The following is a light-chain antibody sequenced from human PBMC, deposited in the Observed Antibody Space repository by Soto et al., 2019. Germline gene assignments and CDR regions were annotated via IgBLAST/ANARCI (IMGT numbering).Light chain of an antibody. J-gene: IGKJ1*01. CDR2: AAS. CDR1: QSICFY. CDR3: QQSYSTPTWT. V-gene: IGKV1-39*01. Sequence: DIQMTQSPSSLSASVGDRVTITCRASQSICFYLNSYQQKPGKAPKLLIYAASSLQSGVPSRFSGSGSGTDFTLTISSLQPEDFATYYCQQSYSTPTWTFGQGTKVDIK.